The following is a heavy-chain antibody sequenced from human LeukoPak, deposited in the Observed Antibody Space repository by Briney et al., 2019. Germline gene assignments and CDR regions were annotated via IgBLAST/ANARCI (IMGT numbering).Heavy chain of an antibody. CDR3: ATPYYYDRTFDI. D-gene: IGHD3-22*01. Sequence: ASVKVSCKASGYTFTGYYMHWVRQAPGQGLEWMGWINPNSGGTNYAQKFQGRVTMTRDTSINAAYMELSRLTSDDTAVYYCATPYYYDRTFDIWGQGTMVTVSS. CDR2: INPNSGGT. J-gene: IGHJ3*02. V-gene: IGHV1-2*02. CDR1: GYTFTGYY.